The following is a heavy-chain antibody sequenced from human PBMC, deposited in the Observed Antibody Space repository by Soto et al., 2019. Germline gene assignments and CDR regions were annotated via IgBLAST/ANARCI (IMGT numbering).Heavy chain of an antibody. J-gene: IGHJ6*02. CDR2: FDPEDGET. Sequence: ASVTVSCKVSGYTLTELSMHWVRQAPGKGLEWMGGFDPEDGETIYAQKFQGRVTMTEDTSTDTAYMELSSLRSEDTAVYYCATDQAVAGTAGGYYYGMDVWGQGTTVTVSS. D-gene: IGHD6-19*01. V-gene: IGHV1-24*01. CDR3: ATDQAVAGTAGGYYYGMDV. CDR1: GYTLTELS.